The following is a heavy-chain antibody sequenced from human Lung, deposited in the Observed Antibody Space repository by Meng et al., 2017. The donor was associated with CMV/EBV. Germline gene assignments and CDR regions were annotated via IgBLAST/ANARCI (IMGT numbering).Heavy chain of an antibody. CDR3: ATTSNGFFYS. CDR1: GFMFSNNW. Sequence: GEXXKISCEASGFMFSNNWMSWVRQAPGKGLEWVANINQGGNEKYHVDSVRGRFTISRDSGNKSLSLQMNSLRVEDTALYYCATTSNGFFYSWGQGALVTVSS. CDR2: INQGGNEK. J-gene: IGHJ4*02. D-gene: IGHD2-2*01. V-gene: IGHV3-7*01.